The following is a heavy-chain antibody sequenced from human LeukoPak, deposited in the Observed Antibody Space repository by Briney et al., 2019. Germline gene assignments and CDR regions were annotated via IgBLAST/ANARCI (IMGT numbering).Heavy chain of an antibody. D-gene: IGHD3-16*01. V-gene: IGHV4-34*01. CDR2: INHSGST. Sequence: PSETLSLTCAVYGGSFSGYYWSWIRQPPGKGLEWIGEINHSGSTNYNPSLKSRVTTSVDTSKNQFSLKLSSVTAADTAVYYCARDRGSGALDIWGQGTMVTVSS. J-gene: IGHJ3*02. CDR3: ARDRGSGALDI. CDR1: GGSFSGYY.